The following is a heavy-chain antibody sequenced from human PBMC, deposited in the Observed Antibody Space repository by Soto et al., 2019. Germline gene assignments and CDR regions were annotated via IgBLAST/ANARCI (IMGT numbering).Heavy chain of an antibody. Sequence: GGSLRLSCAASGFTVSSNYMSWVRQAPGKGLEWVSVIYSGGSTYYADSVKGRFTISRDNSKNTLYLQMNSLRAEDTAVYYCAREGRVVVAATRGGFDYWGQGTLVTVSS. CDR1: GFTVSSNY. D-gene: IGHD2-15*01. CDR2: IYSGGST. J-gene: IGHJ4*02. V-gene: IGHV3-66*01. CDR3: AREGRVVVAATRGGFDY.